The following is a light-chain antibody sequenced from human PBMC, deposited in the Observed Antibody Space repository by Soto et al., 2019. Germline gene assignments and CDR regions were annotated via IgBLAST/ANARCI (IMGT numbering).Light chain of an antibody. J-gene: IGLJ2*01. CDR1: SSNIGACYD. CDR2: GNT. V-gene: IGLV1-40*01. Sequence: QSVLTQPPSVSGAPGQRVTISCTGSSSNIGACYDVHWYQQLPGRAPKLLIYGNTNRPSGVPDLFSGSKSGTSASLAITGFQAEDEADYYCLSFDSSLSVLFGGGTKLTVL. CDR3: LSFDSSLSVL.